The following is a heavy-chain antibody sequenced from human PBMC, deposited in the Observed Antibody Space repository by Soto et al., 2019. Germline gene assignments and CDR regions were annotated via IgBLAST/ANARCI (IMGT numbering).Heavy chain of an antibody. CDR1: GFTVSTNY. CDR3: VKEFGVAGSSYESFFDY. Sequence: GGSLRLSCAVSGFTVSTNYMGWVRQAPGKGLEWVSIIYYGGSTYYADSVKGRFTISRDNSKNTLYLQMNSLRAEDTAVYYCVKEFGVAGSSYESFFDYWGQGTLVTVSS. V-gene: IGHV3-53*05. CDR2: IYYGGST. D-gene: IGHD5-18*01. J-gene: IGHJ4*02.